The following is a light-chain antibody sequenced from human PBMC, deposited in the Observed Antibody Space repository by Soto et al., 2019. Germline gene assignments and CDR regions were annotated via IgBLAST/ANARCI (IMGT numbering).Light chain of an antibody. CDR2: DVS. V-gene: IGLV2-11*01. CDR3: CSSTDNYFVV. Sequence: QSVLTQPRSVSGSPGQSVTISCTGTNSDVGGYNYVSWYQQHPGKAPRLIIYDVSQRPSGVPDRFSGSKSGNTASLTISGLQAEDEAEYSCCSSTDNYFVVFGTRTKVTV. J-gene: IGLJ1*01. CDR1: NSDVGGYNY.